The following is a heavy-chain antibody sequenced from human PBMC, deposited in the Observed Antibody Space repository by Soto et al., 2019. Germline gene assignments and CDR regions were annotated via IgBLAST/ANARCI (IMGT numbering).Heavy chain of an antibody. Sequence: GASVKVSCKASGYTFTSYGISWVRQAPGQGLEWMGWISAYNGNTNYAQKLQGRVTMTTDTSTSTAYMELRSLRSDDTAVYYCATADYDFWSGYLPAVWGQGTKVTVSS. CDR1: GYTFTSYG. D-gene: IGHD3-3*01. J-gene: IGHJ6*02. CDR2: ISAYNGNT. CDR3: ATADYDFWSGYLPAV. V-gene: IGHV1-18*01.